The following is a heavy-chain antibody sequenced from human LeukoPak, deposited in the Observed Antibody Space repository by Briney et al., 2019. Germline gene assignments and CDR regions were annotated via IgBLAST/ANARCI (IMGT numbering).Heavy chain of an antibody. CDR2: IIPIFGTA. J-gene: IGHJ5*02. Sequence: ASVKVSCKASGGTFSSYAISWVRQAPGQGLEWMGGIIPIFGTANYAQKFQGRVTITADASTSTAYMELSSLRSEDTAVYYCARKYCSSTSCWGHYNWFDPWGQGTLVTVSS. D-gene: IGHD2-2*01. V-gene: IGHV1-69*13. CDR3: ARKYCSSTSCWGHYNWFDP. CDR1: GGTFSSYA.